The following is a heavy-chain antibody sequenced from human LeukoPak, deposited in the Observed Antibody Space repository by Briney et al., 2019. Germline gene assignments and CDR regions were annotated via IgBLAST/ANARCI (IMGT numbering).Heavy chain of an antibody. CDR2: IYYSGST. CDR3: ARSGGTWSYNY. J-gene: IGHJ4*02. D-gene: IGHD1-26*01. Sequence: PSETLSLTCTVSGGSISTYYWSWIRQPPGKGLEWIGYIYYSGSTSYNPSLKSRVTISVDTSKNQFSLSLTSVTAADTAVYYCARSGGTWSYNYWGQGTLVTVSS. CDR1: GGSISTYY. V-gene: IGHV4-59*01.